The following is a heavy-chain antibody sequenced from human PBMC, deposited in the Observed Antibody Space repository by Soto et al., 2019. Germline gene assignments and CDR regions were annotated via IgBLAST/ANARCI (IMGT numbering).Heavy chain of an antibody. CDR1: GDSVSSNSAA. J-gene: IGHJ6*03. D-gene: IGHD1-7*01. CDR2: TYYRSRWYN. Sequence: SQTLSLTCAISGDSVSSNSAAWNWIRQSPSRGLEWLGRTYYRSRWYNDYAVSVKSRITVNPDTSKNQFSLHLNSVTPEDTAVYYCAGTTSLRWYSMDVCDKGTTVTVSS. V-gene: IGHV6-1*01. CDR3: AGTTSLRWYSMDV.